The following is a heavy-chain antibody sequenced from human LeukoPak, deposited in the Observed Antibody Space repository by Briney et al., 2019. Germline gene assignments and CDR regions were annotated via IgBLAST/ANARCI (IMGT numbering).Heavy chain of an antibody. Sequence: SETLSLTCAVSGGSISSGGYSWGWIRQPPGKGLEWIGYIYHSGSTYYNPSLKSRVTISVDRSKNQFSLKLSSVTAADTAVYYCARASGYYDSSGYLLYYYGMDVWGQGTTVTVSS. CDR1: GGSISSGGYS. D-gene: IGHD3-22*01. J-gene: IGHJ6*02. V-gene: IGHV4-30-2*01. CDR2: IYHSGST. CDR3: ARASGYYDSSGYLLYYYGMDV.